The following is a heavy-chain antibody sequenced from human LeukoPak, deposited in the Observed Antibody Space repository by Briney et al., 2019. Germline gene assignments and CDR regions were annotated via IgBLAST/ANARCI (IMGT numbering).Heavy chain of an antibody. J-gene: IGHJ4*02. Sequence: GGSLRLSCAAAGFTVSSIYMSWVRQAPGKGLEWVSVIYGGGSTFYSDSVKGRFTTSRDDSKNTVYPQMNGLRAEDTSVYYCARSAKNSEYTSMDYWGQGTLVAVSS. CDR2: IYGGGST. D-gene: IGHD5-18*01. V-gene: IGHV3-66*01. CDR3: ARSAKNSEYTSMDY. CDR1: GFTVSSIY.